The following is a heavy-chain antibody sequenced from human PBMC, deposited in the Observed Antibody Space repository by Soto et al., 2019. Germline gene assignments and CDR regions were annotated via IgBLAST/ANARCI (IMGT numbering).Heavy chain of an antibody. D-gene: IGHD6-6*01. J-gene: IGHJ5*02. V-gene: IGHV3-49*03. CDR2: IRSKAYGGTT. CDR3: TSYSSSSSGGWFDP. Sequence: PGGSLRLSCTASGFTFGDYAMSWFRQAPGKGLEWVGFIRSKAYGGTTEYVASVKGRFTISRDDSKSIAYLQMNSLKTEDTAVYYCTSYSSSSSGGWFDPWGQGTLVTVSS. CDR1: GFTFGDYA.